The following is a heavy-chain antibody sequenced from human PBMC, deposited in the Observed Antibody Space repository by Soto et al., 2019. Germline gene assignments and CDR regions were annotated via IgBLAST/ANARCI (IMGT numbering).Heavy chain of an antibody. V-gene: IGHV3-30*04. CDR2: ISHDGTNK. Sequence: QVQLVESGGGVVQPGRSLRVSCAASGLTFSSHAMHWVRQAPGKGLEWVAVISHDGTNKYYLDSVKGRFTISRDNSANTLYLQMNSLRVEDTAVYYCASYYKWELIGGTFDYWGQGTLVTVSA. J-gene: IGHJ4*02. D-gene: IGHD1-26*01. CDR3: ASYYKWELIGGTFDY. CDR1: GLTFSSHA.